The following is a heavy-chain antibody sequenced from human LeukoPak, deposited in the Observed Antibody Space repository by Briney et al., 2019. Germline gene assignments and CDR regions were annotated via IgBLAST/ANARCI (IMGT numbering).Heavy chain of an antibody. CDR3: ARAGVLVWFAELLHYYYYMDV. Sequence: GASVKVSCKASGYTFTNYYIHWVRQAPGQGLGWMGLINPGGANTNYAQNFQGRVTMTRDTSTSTVYMELSSLRSEDTAVYYCARAGVLVWFAELLHYYYYMDVWGKGTTVTISS. D-gene: IGHD3-10*01. CDR1: GYTFTNYY. CDR2: INPGGANT. V-gene: IGHV1-46*01. J-gene: IGHJ6*03.